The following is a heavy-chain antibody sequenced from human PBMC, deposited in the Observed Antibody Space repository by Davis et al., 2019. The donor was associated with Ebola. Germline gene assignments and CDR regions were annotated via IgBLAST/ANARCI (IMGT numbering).Heavy chain of an antibody. J-gene: IGHJ5*02. CDR3: ARGHHWFDP. CDR2: INSDGSNT. Sequence: GESLKISCAASGFTFSSYWMHWVRQAPGKGLVWVSRINSDGSNTSYADSVKGRFTISRDNAKNTLYLQMNSLRAEDTAVYYCARGHHWFDPWGQGTLVTVSS. CDR1: GFTFSSYW. V-gene: IGHV3-74*01.